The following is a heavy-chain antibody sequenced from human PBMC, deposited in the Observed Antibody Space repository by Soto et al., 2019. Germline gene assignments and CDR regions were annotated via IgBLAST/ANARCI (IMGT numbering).Heavy chain of an antibody. CDR2: ISWNSGSI. V-gene: IGHV3-9*01. Sequence: GGSLRLSCAASGFTFDDCAMHWVRQAPGKGLEWVSGISWNSGSIGYADSVKGRFTISRDNAKNSLYLQMNSLRAEDTALYYCAKDWLALTVTTSAFDYWGQGTLVTVSS. J-gene: IGHJ4*02. D-gene: IGHD4-17*01. CDR1: GFTFDDCA. CDR3: AKDWLALTVTTSAFDY.